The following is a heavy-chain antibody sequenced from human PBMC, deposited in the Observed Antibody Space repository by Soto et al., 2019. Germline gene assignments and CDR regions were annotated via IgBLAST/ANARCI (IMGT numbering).Heavy chain of an antibody. V-gene: IGHV4-59*08. Sequence: PXETLSLTCTVSGGSISNYYWRWIRQSPGKGLECIDYIYYSGSTNYSPSLKSRVSMSVDTSKNQFSLKLRSVTAADTALYYCARQRTSVVTQAYFDSWGQGSLVTVSS. CDR3: ARQRTSVVTQAYFDS. CDR2: IYYSGST. J-gene: IGHJ4*02. D-gene: IGHD2-21*02. CDR1: GGSISNYY.